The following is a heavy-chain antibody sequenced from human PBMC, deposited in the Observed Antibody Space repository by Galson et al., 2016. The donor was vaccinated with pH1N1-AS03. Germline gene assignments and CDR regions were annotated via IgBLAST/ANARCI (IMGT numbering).Heavy chain of an antibody. V-gene: IGHV4-34*01. CDR3: ARGGVFFSGSGSYHN. CDR2: IHHSGSPT. CDR1: GGSFSGYY. Sequence: LTCAVYGGSFSGYYWSWIRQPPGKGLEWIGEIHHSGSPTNYSPSLKSRVTISVDTSKNQFSLKLSSVTAADTAIYFCARGGVFFSGSGSYHNWGQGTLVTVSS. D-gene: IGHD3-10*01. J-gene: IGHJ4*02.